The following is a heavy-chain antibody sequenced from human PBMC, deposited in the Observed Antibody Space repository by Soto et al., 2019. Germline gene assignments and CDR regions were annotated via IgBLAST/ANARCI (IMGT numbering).Heavy chain of an antibody. D-gene: IGHD6-6*01. V-gene: IGHV1-2*02. CDR2: INPNSGGT. CDR3: ARGGLEYSSSYNWFDP. CDR1: GYTFTGYY. Sequence: ASVKVSCKASGYTFTGYYMHWVRQAPGQGLEWMGWINPNSGGTNYAQKFQGRVTMTRDTSISTAYMELSRLRSDDTAVYYCARGGLEYSSSYNWFDPWGQGTLVTVSS. J-gene: IGHJ5*02.